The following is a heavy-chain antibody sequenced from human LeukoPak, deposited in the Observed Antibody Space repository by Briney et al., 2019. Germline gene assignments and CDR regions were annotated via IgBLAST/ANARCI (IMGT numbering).Heavy chain of an antibody. J-gene: IGHJ4*02. V-gene: IGHV1-2*02. Sequence: ASVKVSCKASGYSFTDYYIHWVRQAPGQGLEWMGWINPNSGGTNYAQKFQGRVTMTRDTSISTAYMELSRLRSDDTAVYYCARDSGLHCTNGVCYSQDFDYWDQGTLVTVTS. CDR2: INPNSGGT. CDR1: GYSFTDYY. CDR3: ARDSGLHCTNGVCYSQDFDY. D-gene: IGHD2-8*01.